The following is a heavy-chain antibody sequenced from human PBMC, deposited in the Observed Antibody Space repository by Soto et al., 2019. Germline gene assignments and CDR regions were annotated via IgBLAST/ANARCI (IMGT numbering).Heavy chain of an antibody. CDR1: GFTFTFA. CDR3: AKIAGVAPPDTFDV. D-gene: IGHD2-15*01. J-gene: IGHJ3*01. CDR2: ISGSGDDT. Sequence: EVQLLESGGGLVQPGGSLRLSCSASGFTFTFAMSCVRQAPGKGLEWVSAISGSGDDTHYADSVKGRFLISRDNSKNMLFLQMNSLRAEDTAIYYCAKIAGVAPPDTFDVWGPGTMVTVSS. V-gene: IGHV3-23*01.